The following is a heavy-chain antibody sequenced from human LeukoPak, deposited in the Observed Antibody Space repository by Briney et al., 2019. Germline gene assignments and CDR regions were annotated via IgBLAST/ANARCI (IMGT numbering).Heavy chain of an antibody. CDR1: GFTFSSYS. Sequence: GGSLRLSCAASGFTFSSYSMNWVRQAPGKGLEWVSSISSSSSYIYYADSVKGRFTISRDNTKNSLYLQMNSLRAEDTAVYYCARDRILTGLDYWGQGTLVTVSS. V-gene: IGHV3-21*01. CDR3: ARDRILTGLDY. D-gene: IGHD3-9*01. J-gene: IGHJ4*02. CDR2: ISSSSSYI.